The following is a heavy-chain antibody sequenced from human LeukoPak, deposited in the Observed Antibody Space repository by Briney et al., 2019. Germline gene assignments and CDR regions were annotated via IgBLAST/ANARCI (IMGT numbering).Heavy chain of an antibody. J-gene: IGHJ6*03. Sequence: SVKVSRKASGGTFSSYAISWVRQAPGQGLEWMGGIIPIFGTANYAQKFQGRVTITADESTSTAYLELSSMRSEDTAVYYCARALAYYSSSWSLDLYYYYMDVWGKGTTVTISS. CDR1: GGTFSSYA. D-gene: IGHD6-13*01. CDR3: ARALAYYSSSWSLDLYYYYMDV. CDR2: IIPIFGTA. V-gene: IGHV1-69*13.